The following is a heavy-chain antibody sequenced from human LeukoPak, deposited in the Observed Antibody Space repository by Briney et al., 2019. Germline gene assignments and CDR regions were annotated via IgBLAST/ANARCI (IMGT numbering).Heavy chain of an antibody. V-gene: IGHV3-48*01. CDR1: GFTFSSYS. Sequence: GGSLRLSCAASGFTFSSYSMNWVRQAPGQGLEWVSCISSSCSAIYYADSVKGRFTISRDTAKNSLYLQMNSLRADDTAVYFCARDGKADGSPLFDYWGQGTLVTVSS. CDR3: ARDGKADGSPLFDY. D-gene: IGHD6-13*01. J-gene: IGHJ4*02. CDR2: ISSSCSAI.